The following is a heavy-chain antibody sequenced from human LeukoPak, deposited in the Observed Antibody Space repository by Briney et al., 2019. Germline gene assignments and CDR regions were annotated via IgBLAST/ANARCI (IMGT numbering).Heavy chain of an antibody. V-gene: IGHV3-30-3*01. CDR2: ISYDGSNK. CDR3: ARTGIVGANGAFDI. Sequence: PGGSPRLSCAASGFTFSSYAMRWVRQAPGKGLEWVAVISYDGSNKYYADSVKGRFTISRDNSKNTLYLQMNSLRAEDTAVYYCARTGIVGANGAFDIWGQGTMVTVSS. CDR1: GFTFSSYA. D-gene: IGHD1-26*01. J-gene: IGHJ3*02.